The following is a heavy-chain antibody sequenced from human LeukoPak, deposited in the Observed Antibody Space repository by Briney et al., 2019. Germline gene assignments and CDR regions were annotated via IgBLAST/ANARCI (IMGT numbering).Heavy chain of an antibody. V-gene: IGHV1-2*02. CDR1: GYTFTGYY. CDR2: INPNSGGT. CDR3: ARSVYGSGSPIDY. J-gene: IGHJ4*02. Sequence: ASVKVSCKASGYTFTGYYMHWVRQAPGQGLEWMGWINPNSGGTNYAQKFQGRVTMTRDTSISTAYMELSRLRSDDTAVYYCARSVYGSGSPIDYWGQGTLVTVSS. D-gene: IGHD3-10*01.